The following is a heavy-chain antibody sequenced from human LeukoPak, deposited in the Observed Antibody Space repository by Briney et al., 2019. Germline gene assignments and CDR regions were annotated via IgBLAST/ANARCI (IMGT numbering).Heavy chain of an antibody. CDR3: ARRCSSTSCYTHYYFDY. J-gene: IGHJ4*02. CDR1: GFTFSSYS. V-gene: IGHV3-21*01. CDR2: ISSSSSYI. D-gene: IGHD2-2*02. Sequence: PGGSLRLSCAASGFTFSSYSMNWVRQAPGKGLEWVSSISSSSSYIYYADSVKGRFTISRDNAKNSLYLQMNSLRAEDTAVYYCARRCSSTSCYTHYYFDYWGQGTLVTVSS.